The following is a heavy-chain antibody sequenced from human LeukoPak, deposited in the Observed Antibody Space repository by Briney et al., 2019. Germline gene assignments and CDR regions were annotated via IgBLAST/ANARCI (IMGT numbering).Heavy chain of an antibody. CDR1: GFTFSSYA. V-gene: IGHV3-30*04. Sequence: GGSLRLSCAASGFTFSSYAMSWVRQAPGKGLGWVGGISYDGSNEYYAESGKGRFTISRDNSKNSLYLQMISLRAEDTAVYYCAKDMDYYDSSGYYRPIYMDVWGKGTTVTVSS. CDR2: ISYDGSNE. CDR3: AKDMDYYDSSGYYRPIYMDV. D-gene: IGHD3-22*01. J-gene: IGHJ6*03.